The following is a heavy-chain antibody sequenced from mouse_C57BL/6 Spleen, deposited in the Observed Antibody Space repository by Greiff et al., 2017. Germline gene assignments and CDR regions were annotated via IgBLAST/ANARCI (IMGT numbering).Heavy chain of an antibody. D-gene: IGHD2-4*01. J-gene: IGHJ4*01. V-gene: IGHV10-1*01. CDR2: IRSKSNNYAT. Sequence: DVKLVESGGGLVQPKGSLKLSCAASGFSFNTYAMNWVRQAPGKGLEWVARIRSKSNNYATYYADSVKDRFTISRDDSESMLYLQMNNLKTEDTAMYYCVRHAVVYYDYENAMDYWGQGTSVTVSS. CDR3: VRHAVVYYDYENAMDY. CDR1: GFSFNTYA.